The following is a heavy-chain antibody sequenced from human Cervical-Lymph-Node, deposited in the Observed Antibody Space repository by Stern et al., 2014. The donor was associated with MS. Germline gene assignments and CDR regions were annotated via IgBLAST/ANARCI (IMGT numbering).Heavy chain of an antibody. CDR3: ARQRYFDY. CDR1: GYTFTSYW. CDR2: IFPGGSDI. V-gene: IGHV5-51*01. J-gene: IGHJ4*02. Sequence: EVQLVQSGPEVKRPGESLKISCQASGYTFTSYWIGWVRQMPGKGLGWIAIIFPGGSDIRYGPSFQGQVTISADKSSSTAYLQWNNLKASDTAIYYCARQRYFDYWGQGTLVTVSS.